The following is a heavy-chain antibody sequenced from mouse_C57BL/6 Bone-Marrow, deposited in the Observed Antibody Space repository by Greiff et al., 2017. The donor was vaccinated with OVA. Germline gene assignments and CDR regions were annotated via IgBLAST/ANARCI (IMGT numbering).Heavy chain of an antibody. CDR3: VRERGYYSNYVRAMGY. V-gene: IGHV10-3*01. D-gene: IGHD2-5*01. CDR1: GFTFNTYA. Sequence: EVQRVESGGGLVQPKGSLKLSCAASGFTFNTYAMHWVRQAPGKGLEWVARIRSKSSNSATYYADSVKDRFTISRDDSQSMLYLQMNNLKTEDTAMYYCVRERGYYSNYVRAMGYWGQGTSVTVSS. J-gene: IGHJ4*01. CDR2: IRSKSSNSAT.